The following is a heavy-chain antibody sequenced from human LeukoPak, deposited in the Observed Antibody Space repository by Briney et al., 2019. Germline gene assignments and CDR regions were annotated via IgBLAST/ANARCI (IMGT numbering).Heavy chain of an antibody. CDR3: ARGTAGYHSSYFDY. CDR1: GLTFSSHW. J-gene: IGHJ4*02. V-gene: IGHV3-74*01. D-gene: IGHD3-16*02. Sequence: GGSLRLSCAASGLTFSSHWMHWVRQAPGKGLVWVSRINSDGSATAYADSVKGRFTISRDNAENTLYLQMNSLRAEDTAVYYCARGTAGYHSSYFDYWGQGTLVTVSS. CDR2: INSDGSAT.